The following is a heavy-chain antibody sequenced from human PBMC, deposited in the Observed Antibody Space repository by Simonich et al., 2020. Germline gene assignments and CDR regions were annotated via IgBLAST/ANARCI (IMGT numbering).Heavy chain of an antibody. V-gene: IGHV1-46*03. Sequence: QVQLVQSGAEVKKPGASVKVSCKASGYTFTRYYMHWVRQAPGQGLEWRGIIHTSGGSTSYAQKFQGRVTMTRDTSTSTVYMELSSLRSEDTAVYYCARRHSSSRTFDYWGQGTLVTVSS. J-gene: IGHJ4*02. D-gene: IGHD6-6*01. CDR3: ARRHSSSRTFDY. CDR2: IHTSGGST. CDR1: GYTFTRYY.